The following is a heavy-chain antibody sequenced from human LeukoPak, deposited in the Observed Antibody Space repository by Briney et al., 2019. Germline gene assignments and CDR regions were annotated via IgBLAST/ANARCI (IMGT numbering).Heavy chain of an antibody. D-gene: IGHD1-26*01. V-gene: IGHV4-39*07. CDR3: ARLRIVGAGGGWFDP. J-gene: IGHJ5*02. CDR2: IYYSGST. CDR1: GGSISSSSYY. Sequence: PSETLSLTCTVSGGSISSSSYYWGWIRQPPGKGLEWIGSIYYSGSTYYNPSLKSRVTISVDTSKNQFSLKLSSVTAADTAVYYCARLRIVGAGGGWFDPWGQGTLVTVSS.